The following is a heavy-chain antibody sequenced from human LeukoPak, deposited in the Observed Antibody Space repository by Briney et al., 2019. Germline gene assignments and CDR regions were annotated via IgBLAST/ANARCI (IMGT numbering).Heavy chain of an antibody. D-gene: IGHD7-27*01. CDR2: INYSGRT. CDR3: ARENWGSLGY. J-gene: IGHJ4*02. CDR1: GGSINEHY. Sequence: SETLSLTCSVSGGSINEHYWGWIRQPPGKGLEWIGYINYSGRTNYSPSLKSRVTMSVDTSKNQFSLKMTSVTAADTAVYYCARENWGSLGYWGQGTLVIVSS. V-gene: IGHV4-59*11.